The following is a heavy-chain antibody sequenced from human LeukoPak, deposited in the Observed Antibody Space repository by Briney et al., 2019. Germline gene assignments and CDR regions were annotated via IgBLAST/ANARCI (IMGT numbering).Heavy chain of an antibody. Sequence: SETLSLTCAVYGGSFSGYYWSRIRQPPGKGLEWIGEINHSGSTNYNPSLKSRVTISVDTSKNQFSLKLSSVTAADTAVYYCARGREPGPAWFLQYYYYYMDVWGKGTTVTVSS. D-gene: IGHD1-14*01. CDR3: ARGREPGPAWFLQYYYYYMDV. J-gene: IGHJ6*03. V-gene: IGHV4-34*01. CDR2: INHSGST. CDR1: GGSFSGYY.